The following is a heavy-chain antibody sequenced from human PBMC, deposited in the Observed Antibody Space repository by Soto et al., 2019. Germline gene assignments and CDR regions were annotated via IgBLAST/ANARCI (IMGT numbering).Heavy chain of an antibody. J-gene: IGHJ4*02. V-gene: IGHV3-21*04. Sequence: GGSLRLSCAASGFTFTSYSMNWVRQAPGKGLEWVSSISSRSSYKYYADSVEGRLSISRDNAKNSLYLQMNSLRAEDTAVYFCARLFYNWNSWVDSWGRGTLVTVPQ. CDR3: ARLFYNWNSWVDS. CDR1: GFTFTSYS. CDR2: ISSRSSYK. D-gene: IGHD1-20*01.